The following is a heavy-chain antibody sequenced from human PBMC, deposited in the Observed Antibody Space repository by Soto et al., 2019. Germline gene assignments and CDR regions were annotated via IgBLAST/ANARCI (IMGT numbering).Heavy chain of an antibody. V-gene: IGHV3-30*18. D-gene: IGHD6-13*01. J-gene: IGHJ3*02. Sequence: GGSLRLSCAASGFTFSSYGMHWVRQAPGKGLEWVAVISYDGSNKYYADSVKGRFTISRDNSKNTLYLQMNSLRAEDTAVYYCAKDKQQLVEDAFDIWGQGTMVTVSS. CDR2: ISYDGSNK. CDR1: GFTFSSYG. CDR3: AKDKQQLVEDAFDI.